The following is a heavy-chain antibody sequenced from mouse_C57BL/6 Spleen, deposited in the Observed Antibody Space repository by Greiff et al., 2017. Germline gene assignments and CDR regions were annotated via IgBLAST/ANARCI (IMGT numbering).Heavy chain of an antibody. CDR2: ISSGSSTI. D-gene: IGHD4-1*01. CDR3: ARKETGTWYFDV. V-gene: IGHV5-17*01. J-gene: IGHJ1*03. Sequence: EVKLMESGGGLVKPGGSLKLSCAASGFTFSDYGMHWIRQAPEKGLEWVAYISSGSSTIYYADTVKGRFTISRDNAKNTLFLQMTSLRSEDTAMYYCARKETGTWYFDVWGTGTTVTVSS. CDR1: GFTFSDYG.